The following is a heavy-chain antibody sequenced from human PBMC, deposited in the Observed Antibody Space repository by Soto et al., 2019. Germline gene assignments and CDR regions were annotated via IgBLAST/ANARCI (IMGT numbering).Heavy chain of an antibody. CDR3: AREYSSSDRYYYYGVDV. CDR1: GYSFTTYW. CDR2: IDPSDSYT. J-gene: IGHJ6*02. D-gene: IGHD6-6*01. V-gene: IGHV5-10-1*01. Sequence: PGESLKICCKGSGYSFTTYWISWVRQMPGKGLEWMGRIDPSDSYTNYSPSFQGHVTISADKSITTAYLQWSSLKASDTAMYYCAREYSSSDRYYYYGVDVWGQGTTVTVSS.